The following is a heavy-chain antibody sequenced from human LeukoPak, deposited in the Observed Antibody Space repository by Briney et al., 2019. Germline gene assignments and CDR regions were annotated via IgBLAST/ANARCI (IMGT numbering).Heavy chain of an antibody. Sequence: GGPLRLSCAASGFTFSSYSMNWVRQAPGKGLEWVSSISSSSSYIYYADSVKGRFTISRDNAKNSLYLQMNSLRAEDTAVYYCATGYSSSWYLDYFDYWGQGTLVTVSS. CDR3: ATGYSSSWYLDYFDY. CDR2: ISSSSSYI. CDR1: GFTFSSYS. J-gene: IGHJ4*02. D-gene: IGHD6-13*01. V-gene: IGHV3-21*01.